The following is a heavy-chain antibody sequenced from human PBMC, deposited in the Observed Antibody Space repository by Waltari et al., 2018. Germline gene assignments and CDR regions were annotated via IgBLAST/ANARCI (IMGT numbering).Heavy chain of an antibody. J-gene: IGHJ2*01. V-gene: IGHV3-74*01. CDR2: SNRDGSSI. CDR1: EFTFSLYW. D-gene: IGHD4-17*01. Sequence: EVQLVECGGGLVQPGGSLRLSCEASEFTFSLYWMHWVRQVPGKGLEGGSRSNRDGSSISDADSVKGRFTISKDNARNTVYLQMDILRAEDTAIYYCARGARRTSQTTGWWYFDLWGRGTLLTVSS. CDR3: ARGARRTSQTTGWWYFDL.